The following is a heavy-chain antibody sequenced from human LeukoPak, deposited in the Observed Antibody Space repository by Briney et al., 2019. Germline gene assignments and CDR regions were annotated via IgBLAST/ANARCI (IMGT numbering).Heavy chain of an antibody. Sequence: PGGSLRLSCAAYGSTFSSYGMDWGRQAPGKGLEWVAVILCDGSNKFYADSVKGRLTISRDNCKNTMYMQMNSLRAEGTGVYYCAKELGGDIVVVPAAYACWRQGSLVTV. CDR2: ILCDGSNK. V-gene: IGHV3-30*18. CDR1: GSTFSSYG. D-gene: IGHD2-2*01. CDR3: AKELGGDIVVVPAAYAC. J-gene: IGHJ4*02.